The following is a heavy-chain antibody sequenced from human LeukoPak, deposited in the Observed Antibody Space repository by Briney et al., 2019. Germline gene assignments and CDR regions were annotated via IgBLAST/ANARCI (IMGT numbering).Heavy chain of an antibody. CDR1: GFTFSSYA. Sequence: PGGSLRLSCSASGFTFSSYAMHWVRQAPWKGLEYVSAISSNGGSTYYADSVKGRFTISRDNSKNTLYLQMSSLRAEDTAVYYCVKGGGSSGYYTWGQGTLVTVSS. CDR3: VKGGGSSGYYT. J-gene: IGHJ5*02. CDR2: ISSNGGST. V-gene: IGHV3-64D*06. D-gene: IGHD3-22*01.